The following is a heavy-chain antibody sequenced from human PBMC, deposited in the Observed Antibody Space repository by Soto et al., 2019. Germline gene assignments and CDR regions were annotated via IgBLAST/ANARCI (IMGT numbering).Heavy chain of an antibody. D-gene: IGHD2-21*01. J-gene: IGHJ5*02. V-gene: IGHV1-18*01. Sequence: QVQLVQSGAEVKKPGASVKVSCKTSGYTFTNYDIDWLRQAPGQGLEWMGWISVYNGHTNYAQNLQGRIIITTDTSTSTAYMDLMSLRTDDTAVYFCARGDAVVVPARFDPWGQGTLVTVSS. CDR3: ARGDAVVVPARFDP. CDR1: GYTFTNYD. CDR2: ISVYNGHT.